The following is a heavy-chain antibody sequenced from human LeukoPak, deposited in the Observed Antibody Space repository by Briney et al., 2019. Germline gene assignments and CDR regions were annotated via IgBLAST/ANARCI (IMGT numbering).Heavy chain of an antibody. Sequence: GASVKVSCKASEYTSTDYYMHWVRQAPGQGLEWMGWINPNSGYTNYAQKLQGRVTMTRDTSISTAYMELSRLTSDDTAVYYCARAYSSSWPNWFDPWGQGTLVIVSS. CDR3: ARAYSSSWPNWFDP. D-gene: IGHD6-13*01. J-gene: IGHJ5*02. V-gene: IGHV1-2*02. CDR2: INPNSGYT. CDR1: EYTSTDYY.